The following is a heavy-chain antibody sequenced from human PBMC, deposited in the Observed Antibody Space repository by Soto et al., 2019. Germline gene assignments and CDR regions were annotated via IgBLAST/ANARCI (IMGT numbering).Heavy chain of an antibody. CDR1: GFTFSTCW. D-gene: IGHD2-15*01. V-gene: IGHV3-74*01. J-gene: IGHJ6*02. Sequence: VQLVESGGGLVQPGGSLRLSCAASGFTFSTCWMHWVRQAPGKGLVWVSRINGDGSSTSYADSVKGRFTISRDNAKNTLYLQMNSLRAEDTAVYYCARGYCSGGSCSPGGMDVWGQGTTVTVSS. CDR3: ARGYCSGGSCSPGGMDV. CDR2: INGDGSST.